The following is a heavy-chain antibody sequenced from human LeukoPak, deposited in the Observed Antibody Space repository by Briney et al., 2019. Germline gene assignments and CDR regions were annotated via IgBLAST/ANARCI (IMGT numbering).Heavy chain of an antibody. CDR1: GFTFDDYA. Sequence: GRSLRLSCAASGFTFDDYAMHWVRHAPGKGLEWVSGISWNSGSIGYADSVKGRFTISRDNAKNSLYLQMNSLRAEDTASYYCAKDITRRLAVFSDWGQGTLVTVSS. J-gene: IGHJ4*02. D-gene: IGHD3-9*01. CDR3: AKDITRRLAVFSD. V-gene: IGHV3-9*01. CDR2: ISWNSGSI.